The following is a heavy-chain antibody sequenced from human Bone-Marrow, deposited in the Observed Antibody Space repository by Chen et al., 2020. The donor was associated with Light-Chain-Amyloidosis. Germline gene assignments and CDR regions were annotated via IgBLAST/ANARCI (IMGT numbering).Heavy chain of an antibody. J-gene: IGHJ3*02. CDR3: ARSPTVATQAFDI. CDR1: GFTFSDYW. CDR2: IRQAGNEK. Sequence: EVQLVESGGGLVQPGGSLRLSCAASGFTFSDYWMNWVRQAPGKGLEWVANIRQAGNEKYYVDSVNDRFTISRDNAKRSLYLQMDSLRADYTAVYYCARSPTVATQAFDIWGQGTMVIVS. D-gene: IGHD5-12*01. V-gene: IGHV3-7*01.